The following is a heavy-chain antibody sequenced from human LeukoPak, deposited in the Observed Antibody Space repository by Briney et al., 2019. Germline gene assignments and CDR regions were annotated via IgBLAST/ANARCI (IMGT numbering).Heavy chain of an antibody. V-gene: IGHV1-46*01. J-gene: IGHJ6*03. CDR1: GYTFTSYY. D-gene: IGHD2-2*01. CDR2: INPSGSST. CDR3: ARDRDVVVPAADYYYYMDV. Sequence: ASVKVSCTASGYTFTSYYMHWVRQAPGQGLEWMGIINPSGSSTSYAQKFQGRVTMTRDTSTSTVYMELSSLRSEDTAVYYCARDRDVVVPAADYYYYMDVWGKGTTVTVSS.